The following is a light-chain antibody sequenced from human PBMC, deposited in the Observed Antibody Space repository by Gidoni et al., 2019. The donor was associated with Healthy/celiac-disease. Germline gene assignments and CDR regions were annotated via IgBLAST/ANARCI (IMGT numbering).Light chain of an antibody. CDR1: QSVSSSY. J-gene: IGKJ2*01. CDR3: QQYGSSPRT. CDR2: GAS. V-gene: IGKV3-20*01. Sequence: EIVLTQSPGTLSLSPGERATLSCRASQSVSSSYLAWYQQKPGQAPRPLIYGASTRATGIPDRFSGSESGTDFTLTISRLEPEDFAVYYCQQYGSSPRTFGQGTKLEIK.